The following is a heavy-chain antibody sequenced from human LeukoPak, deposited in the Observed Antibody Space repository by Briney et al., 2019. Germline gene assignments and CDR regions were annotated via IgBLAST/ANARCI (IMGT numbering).Heavy chain of an antibody. D-gene: IGHD4-23*01. Sequence: ASVKVSCKASGYTFTGYYMHWVRQAPGQGLEWMGWINPNSGGTNYAQKFQGRVTMTRDTSISTAYMELSRLRSDDTAVYYCARVLGGNSVFVDYWGQGTLVTVSS. J-gene: IGHJ4*02. CDR1: GYTFTGYY. V-gene: IGHV1-2*02. CDR3: ARVLGGNSVFVDY. CDR2: INPNSGGT.